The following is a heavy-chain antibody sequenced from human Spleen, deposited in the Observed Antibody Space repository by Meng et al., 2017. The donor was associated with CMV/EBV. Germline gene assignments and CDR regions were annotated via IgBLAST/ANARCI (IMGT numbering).Heavy chain of an antibody. D-gene: IGHD2-2*02. CDR1: GFTFKRYG. Sequence: GESLKISCAASGFTFKRYGMHWVRQAPGKGLEWVAFIRYDGSNKSYAASVKGRFTISRDNSKNVLYLQMNTLRADDTAVYFCARDKPVPPDIRGYYYYGMDVWGQGTTVTVSS. CDR3: ARDKPVPPDIRGYYYYGMDV. CDR2: IRYDGSNK. V-gene: IGHV3-30*02. J-gene: IGHJ6*02.